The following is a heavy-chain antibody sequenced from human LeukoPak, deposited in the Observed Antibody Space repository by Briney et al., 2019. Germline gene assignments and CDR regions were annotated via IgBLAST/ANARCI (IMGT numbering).Heavy chain of an antibody. CDR2: ISSSGTYI. J-gene: IGHJ4*02. V-gene: IGHV3-21*01. CDR1: RFTFSSYT. CDR3: AGEDATAFDY. D-gene: IGHD4-17*01. Sequence: GGSLRLSCAASRFTFSSYTMNWVRQAPGKGLEWVSSISSSGTYIYYADSVKGRFSISRDNAKNSLYLQMNSLRVEDTAVYYCAGEDATAFDYWGQGTLVTVSS.